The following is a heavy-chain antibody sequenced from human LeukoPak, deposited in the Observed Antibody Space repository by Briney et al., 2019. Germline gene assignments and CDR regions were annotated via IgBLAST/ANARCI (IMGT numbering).Heavy chain of an antibody. CDR1: GFTFSSYA. Sequence: PGGSLRLSCAASGFTFSSYAMSWVRQAPGKGLEWVSGISGSGGNTFYADSVKGRFTISRDNSKNTLYLQMNSLRAEDTALYYCARARNDYDSNGFSFLDYWGQGTLVTVSS. D-gene: IGHD3-22*01. V-gene: IGHV3-23*01. CDR3: ARARNDYDSNGFSFLDY. J-gene: IGHJ4*02. CDR2: ISGSGGNT.